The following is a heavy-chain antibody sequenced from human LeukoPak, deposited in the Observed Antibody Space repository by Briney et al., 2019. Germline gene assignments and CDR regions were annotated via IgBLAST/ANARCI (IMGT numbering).Heavy chain of an antibody. CDR1: GFTFSSYD. Sequence: GGSLRLSCAASGFTFSSYDMSWVRQAPGRGLEWVSTISGGGDTTYYADSVKGRFTISRDNSKNTLYLQMNSLRAEDTAVYYCAKDASYYDFWSGYSQSSFDYGGQGTLVTASS. V-gene: IGHV3-23*01. CDR3: AKDASYYDFWSGYSQSSFDY. CDR2: ISGGGDTT. J-gene: IGHJ4*02. D-gene: IGHD3-3*01.